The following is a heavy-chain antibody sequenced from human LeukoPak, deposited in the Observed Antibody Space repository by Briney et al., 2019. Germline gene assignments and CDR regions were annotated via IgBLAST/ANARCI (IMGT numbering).Heavy chain of an antibody. CDR1: GFTFSTFS. J-gene: IGHJ3*02. CDR2: IRGKASGATT. V-gene: IGHV3-49*03. CDR3: SRDKYGDYITAFDI. D-gene: IGHD4-17*01. Sequence: GGAPSISCAAPGFTFSTFSMGWFRPAPGKGGEGGGFIRGKASGATTEYAASVKGRFSISRDESKTIAYLQMNSLKPEDTAVYYCSRDKYGDYITAFDIWGQGTMVTVSS.